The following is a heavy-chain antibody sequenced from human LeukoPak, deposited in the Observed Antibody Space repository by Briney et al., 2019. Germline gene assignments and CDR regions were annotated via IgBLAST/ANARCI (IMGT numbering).Heavy chain of an antibody. J-gene: IGHJ4*02. CDR3: ARAPIYDRSGYYYGEKYYFDY. CDR1: GGSFSGYY. V-gene: IGHV4-34*01. D-gene: IGHD3-22*01. Sequence: SETLSLTCAVYGGSFSGYYWGWIRQPPGEGLEWIGNIYYSGSTYYNPSLKSRVAISVDTSKNQFSLKLTSLTAADTAVYYCARAPIYDRSGYYYGEKYYFDYWGQGTLVTVSS. CDR2: IYYSGST.